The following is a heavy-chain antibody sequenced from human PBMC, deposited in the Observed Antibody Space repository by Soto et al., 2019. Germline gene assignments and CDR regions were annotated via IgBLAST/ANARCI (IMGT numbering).Heavy chain of an antibody. Sequence: ASVKVSCKASGYTFTSYAMHWVRQAPGQRLEWMGWINAGNGNTKYSQKFQGRVTITRDTSASTAYMELSSLRSEDTAVYYCARDVELEPTWANYYYYYMDVWGKGTTVTVSS. CDR2: INAGNGNT. CDR3: ARDVELEPTWANYYYYYMDV. D-gene: IGHD1-1*01. CDR1: GYTFTSYA. V-gene: IGHV1-3*01. J-gene: IGHJ6*03.